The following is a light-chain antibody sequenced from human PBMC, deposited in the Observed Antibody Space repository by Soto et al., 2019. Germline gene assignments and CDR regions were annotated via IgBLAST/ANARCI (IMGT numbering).Light chain of an antibody. CDR1: SSDVGGYNY. Sequence: QSALTQPASVSGSPGQSITISCTGTSSDVGGYNYVSWYQQHPGKAPKFIIYEVSNRPSGASNRFSGSKSGNMASLTISGLLPEDEADYYCSSYTSSYTWVFGGGNKLTVL. CDR2: EVS. V-gene: IGLV2-14*01. J-gene: IGLJ3*02. CDR3: SSYTSSYTWV.